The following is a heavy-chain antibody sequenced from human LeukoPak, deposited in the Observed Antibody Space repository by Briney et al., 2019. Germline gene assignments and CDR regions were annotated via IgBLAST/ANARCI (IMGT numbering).Heavy chain of an antibody. D-gene: IGHD5-12*01. J-gene: IGHJ4*02. CDR2: ISYDGSNK. CDR1: GFTFSSYA. CDR3: ARDTGIVATIGRLDY. Sequence: GGSLRLSCAASGFTFSSYAMHWVRQAPGKGLEWVAVISYDGSNKYYADSVKGRFTISRDNSKNTLYLQMNSLRAEDTAVYYCARDTGIVATIGRLDYWGQGTLVTVSS. V-gene: IGHV3-30-3*01.